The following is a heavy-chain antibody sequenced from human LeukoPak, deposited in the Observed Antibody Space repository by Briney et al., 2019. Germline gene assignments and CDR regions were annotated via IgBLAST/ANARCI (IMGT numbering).Heavy chain of an antibody. CDR1: GGSISSATTYY. J-gene: IGHJ4*02. CDR3: ARWPTVFPTMIAVDLGIIDY. CDR2: IYYSGST. D-gene: IGHD3-22*01. V-gene: IGHV4-39*01. Sequence: PSETLSLTCDVSGGSISSATTYYWGWIRQPPGRGLEWIGNIYYSGSTYYNPSLKSRVTISVDTSKNQFSLKLSSVTAADTAVYYCARWPTVFPTMIAVDLGIIDYWGQGTLVTVSS.